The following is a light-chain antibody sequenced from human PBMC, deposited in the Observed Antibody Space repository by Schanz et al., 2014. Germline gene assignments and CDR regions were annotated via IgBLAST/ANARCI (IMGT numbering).Light chain of an antibody. CDR2: GVS. CDR1: SSDVGGYNY. J-gene: IGLJ2*01. Sequence: QSALTQPPSASGSPGQSVTISCTGTSSDVGGYNYVSWYQQHPGKAPKLMIYGVSNRPSGVSNRFSASKSGYTASLTISGLQAEDEADYYCCSYADGSTLIFGGGTKLTVL. V-gene: IGLV2-14*01. CDR3: CSYADGSTLI.